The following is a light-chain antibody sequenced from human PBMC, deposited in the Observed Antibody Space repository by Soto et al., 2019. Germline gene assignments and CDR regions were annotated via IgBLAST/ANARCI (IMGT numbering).Light chain of an antibody. Sequence: DIQMTQSPSTLSASVGDRVTITCRASQTIFNWLARYQRKPGRAPNLLIYDASSLQSGVPSTFSGSGSGTEFTLTISSLQPGDFATYYCQQYNSYPWTFGQGTKVEIK. CDR3: QQYNSYPWT. CDR2: DAS. J-gene: IGKJ1*01. CDR1: QTIFNW. V-gene: IGKV1-5*01.